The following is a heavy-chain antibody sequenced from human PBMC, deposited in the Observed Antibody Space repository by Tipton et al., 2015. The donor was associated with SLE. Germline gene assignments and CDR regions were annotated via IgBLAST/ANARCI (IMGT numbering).Heavy chain of an antibody. J-gene: IGHJ4*02. Sequence: QSGAEVKKPGASVKVSCKASGYTFTSYGISWVRQAPGQGLEWMGWISAYNGNTNYAQKLQGRVTMTTDTSTSTAYIELRSLRSGDTAVYYCARPHSYYYDSSGYYPNWGQGTLVTVSS. CDR3: ARPHSYYYDSSGYYPN. D-gene: IGHD3-22*01. CDR1: GYTFTSYG. CDR2: ISAYNGNT. V-gene: IGHV1-18*01.